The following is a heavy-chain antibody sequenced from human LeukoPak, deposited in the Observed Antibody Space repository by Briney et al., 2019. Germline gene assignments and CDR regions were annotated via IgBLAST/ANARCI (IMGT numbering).Heavy chain of an antibody. CDR1: GGSISSGGYY. D-gene: IGHD1-7*01. CDR3: ASGAGITGTTPFDY. CDR2: IYYSGST. Sequence: SETLSLTCTVSGGSISSGGYYWSWIRQHPGKGLKWIGYIYYSGSTYYNPSLKSRVTISVDTSKNQFSLKLSSVTAADTAVYYCASGAGITGTTPFDYWGQGTLVTVSS. J-gene: IGHJ4*02. V-gene: IGHV4-31*03.